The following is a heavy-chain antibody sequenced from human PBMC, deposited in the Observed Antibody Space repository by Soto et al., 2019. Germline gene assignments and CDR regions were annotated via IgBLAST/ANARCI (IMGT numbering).Heavy chain of an antibody. CDR1: GFSFSSYA. V-gene: IGHV3-23*01. J-gene: IGHJ6*03. CDR2: ISGSGGAK. CDR3: AKLGAGTPLYYSYMDV. Sequence: PGGSLRLSCAASGFSFSSYAMTWIRQAPGKGLQWVSSISGSGGAKYYADSVKGRLTISRDNSKNTLNLQMNSVRVEDTGIYYCAKLGAGTPLYYSYMDVWGKGTTVTVSS. D-gene: IGHD3-10*01.